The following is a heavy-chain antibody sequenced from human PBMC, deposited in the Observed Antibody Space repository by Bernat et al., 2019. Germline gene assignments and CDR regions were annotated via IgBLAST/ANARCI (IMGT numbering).Heavy chain of an antibody. CDR1: RFTFSSYT. CDR2: ISGSSAYI. CDR3: AKSSALLVPVWFDP. V-gene: IGHV3-21*04. Sequence: EVQLVESGGGLVKPGGSLRLSCAASRFTFSSYTMNWVRQAPGQGLEWVSSISGSSAYIYSADSLKGRFTISRDNSKNTLYLQMGSLRAEDTAIYYCAKSSALLVPVWFDPWGQGTLVTVSS. J-gene: IGHJ5*02. D-gene: IGHD2-21*02.